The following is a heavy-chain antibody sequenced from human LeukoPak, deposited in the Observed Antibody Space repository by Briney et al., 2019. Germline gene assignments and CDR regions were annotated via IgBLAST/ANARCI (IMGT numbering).Heavy chain of an antibody. Sequence: SETLSLTCTVSGGSINGYYWSWIRQPPGKGLEWIGYIYYSGSTNYNPSLKSRVTISVDTSKNQFSLKLSSVTAADTAVYYCARYSGGWWYFDYWGQGTLVTVSS. CDR1: GGSINGYY. J-gene: IGHJ4*02. CDR3: ARYSGGWWYFDY. CDR2: IYYSGST. V-gene: IGHV4-59*01. D-gene: IGHD6-19*01.